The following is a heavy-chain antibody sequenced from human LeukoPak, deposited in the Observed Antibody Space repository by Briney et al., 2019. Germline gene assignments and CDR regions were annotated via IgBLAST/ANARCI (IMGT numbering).Heavy chain of an antibody. Sequence: GGSLRLSCAASGFTFSSYAMSWVRQAPGKGLEWVSAFSGSGGSTYYADSVKGRFTISRDNSKNTLYLQMNSLRAEDTAVYYCAKDSLRSVICDWGQGTLVTVSS. D-gene: IGHD3-16*02. V-gene: IGHV3-23*01. CDR3: AKDSLRSVICD. J-gene: IGHJ4*02. CDR1: GFTFSSYA. CDR2: FSGSGGST.